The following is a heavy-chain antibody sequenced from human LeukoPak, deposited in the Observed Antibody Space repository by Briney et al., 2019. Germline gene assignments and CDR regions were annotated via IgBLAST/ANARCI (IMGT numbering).Heavy chain of an antibody. V-gene: IGHV1-18*01. CDR2: ISAYNGNT. CDR3: ARDPLIVVVPAAPEAWFDP. CDR1: GGTFTSYG. Sequence: ASVKVSCKASGGTFTSYGISWVRQAPGQGLEWMGWISAYNGNTNYAQKLQGRVTMTTDTSTSTAYMELRSLRSDDTAVYYCARDPLIVVVPAAPEAWFDPWGQGTLVTVSS. J-gene: IGHJ5*02. D-gene: IGHD2-2*01.